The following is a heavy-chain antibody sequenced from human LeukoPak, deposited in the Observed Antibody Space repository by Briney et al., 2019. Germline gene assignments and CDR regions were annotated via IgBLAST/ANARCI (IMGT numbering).Heavy chain of an antibody. Sequence: GGSLRLSCAAFGFTFSSYNMNWVRQAPGKGLEWVSHISSSSTTIYYADSVKGRFTISRDNAKNSLYLQMNSLRAEDTAVYYCAREIRPYYYDTSLGLDAFDIWGQGTMVTVSS. J-gene: IGHJ3*02. CDR1: GFTFSSYN. V-gene: IGHV3-48*01. CDR3: AREIRPYYYDTSLGLDAFDI. D-gene: IGHD3-22*01. CDR2: ISSSSTTI.